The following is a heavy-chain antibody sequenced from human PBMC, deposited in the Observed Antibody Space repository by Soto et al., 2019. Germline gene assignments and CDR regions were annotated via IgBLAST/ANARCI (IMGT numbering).Heavy chain of an antibody. V-gene: IGHV4-34*01. J-gene: IGHJ4*02. D-gene: IGHD6-13*01. CDR1: GGSFSGYY. CDR3: ARGGPGIAAAGTHPNLYYFDY. CDR2: INHSGST. Sequence: QVQLQQWGAGLLKPSETLSLTCAVYGGSFSGYYWSWIRQPPGKGLEWIGEINHSGSTNYNPSLKSRVTISVDTSKNQFSLKLSSVTAADTAVYYCARGGPGIAAAGTHPNLYYFDYWGQGTPVTVSS.